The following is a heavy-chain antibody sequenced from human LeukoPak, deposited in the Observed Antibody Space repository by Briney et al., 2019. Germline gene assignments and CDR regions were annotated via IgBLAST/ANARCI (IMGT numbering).Heavy chain of an antibody. CDR3: ARDSGGYCSGGTCYSGTFDI. CDR2: IYNSGST. Sequence: PSETLSLTCTASGGSLSSFYWSWFRQPAGKGLEWIGRIYNSGSTNYNPSLRSRVTMSVDTSKNQFSLKLSSVTAADTAVYYCARDSGGYCSGGTCYSGTFDIWGQGTMVTVSS. V-gene: IGHV4-4*07. J-gene: IGHJ3*02. D-gene: IGHD2-15*01. CDR1: GGSLSSFY.